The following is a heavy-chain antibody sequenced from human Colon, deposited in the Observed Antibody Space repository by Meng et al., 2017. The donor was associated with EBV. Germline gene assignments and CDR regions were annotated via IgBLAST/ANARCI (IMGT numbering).Heavy chain of an antibody. CDR1: GGSLSGAD. V-gene: IGHV4-34*12. CDR2: IIHGGSP. D-gene: IGHD2-8*02. Sequence: QVQLQQWGAGLFDPSETLSLTCAVNGGSLSGADWNWIRQPPGKGLEWIGEIIHGGSPSYNPSLKSRVTISIDTSKNQLSLMLSSVTAADTAVYYCARRPTGINYWGQGTLVTVSS. CDR3: ARRPTGINY. J-gene: IGHJ4*02.